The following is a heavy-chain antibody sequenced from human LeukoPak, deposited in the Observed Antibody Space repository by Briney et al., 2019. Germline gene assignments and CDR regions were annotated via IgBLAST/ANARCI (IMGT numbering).Heavy chain of an antibody. D-gene: IGHD3-9*01. J-gene: IGHJ3*02. CDR3: ARLLRYDAFDI. CDR1: GGSISSYH. V-gene: IGHV4-59*01. CDR2: IYYSGST. Sequence: KPSETLSLTCTVSGGSISSYHWSWLRQPPGKGLEWIGYIYYSGSTNYNPSLKSRVTISVDTSKNQFSLKLSSVTAADTAVYYCARLLRYDAFDIWGQGTMVTVSS.